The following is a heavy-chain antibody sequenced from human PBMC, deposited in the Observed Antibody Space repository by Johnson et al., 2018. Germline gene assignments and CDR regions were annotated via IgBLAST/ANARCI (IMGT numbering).Heavy chain of an antibody. CDR2: SYSSGKT. J-gene: IGHJ6*02. Sequence: QVQLQESGPGLVKPSLPLSLSCTVSGGSIISGAYYWSWIRQPPGKGLEWIGYSYSSGKTYYTPSLRGRVTISEDPSNNQFSLKLSPVTAADTAIYYCARDIGVGDVDVWGQGTAVTVSS. D-gene: IGHD2-21*01. V-gene: IGHV4-31*03. CDR1: GGSIISGAYY. CDR3: ARDIGVGDVDV.